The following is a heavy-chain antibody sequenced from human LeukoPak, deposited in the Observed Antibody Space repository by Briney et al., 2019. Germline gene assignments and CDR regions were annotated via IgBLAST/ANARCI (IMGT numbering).Heavy chain of an antibody. D-gene: IGHD3-22*01. Sequence: GGSLRLSCSVSGFSFSNNAMHWVRQAPGKGLEYVSGISSNGGSTSYTDSLKGRFTISRDNSKKTLYLQMSSLRLEDTAVYYCASTYYYDSSGYYPFDYWGQGALVTVSS. J-gene: IGHJ4*02. CDR3: ASTYYYDSSGYYPFDY. CDR1: GFSFSNNA. V-gene: IGHV3-64D*09. CDR2: ISSNGGST.